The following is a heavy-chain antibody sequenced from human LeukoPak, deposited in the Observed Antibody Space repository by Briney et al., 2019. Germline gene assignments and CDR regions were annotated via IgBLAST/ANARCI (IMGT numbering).Heavy chain of an antibody. J-gene: IGHJ6*02. CDR3: SGYDYGMDV. CDR2: IRNRANNYAT. Sequence: PGGSLRLSCEASVFTFSDSAIHWVRQAPGKGPEWVGRIRNRANNYATVYPAPVEGRFSMSRDDSKNTAYLQMNSLKTEDTAIYYCSGYDYGMDVWGQGTTVTVSS. V-gene: IGHV3-73*01. CDR1: VFTFSDSA.